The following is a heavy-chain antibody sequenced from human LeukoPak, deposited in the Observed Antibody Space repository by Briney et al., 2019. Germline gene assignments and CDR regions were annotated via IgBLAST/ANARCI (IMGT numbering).Heavy chain of an antibody. CDR1: GYTFTGYY. J-gene: IGHJ5*02. CDR2: INPNSGGT. Sequence: GASVKVSCKASGYTFTGYYMHWVRQAPGQGLEWMGWINPNSGGTNYAQKFQGRVTMTRDTSISTAYMELSRLRSDDTAVYYCARDNHGDYLNWFDPWGQGTLVTVSS. V-gene: IGHV1-2*02. D-gene: IGHD4-17*01. CDR3: ARDNHGDYLNWFDP.